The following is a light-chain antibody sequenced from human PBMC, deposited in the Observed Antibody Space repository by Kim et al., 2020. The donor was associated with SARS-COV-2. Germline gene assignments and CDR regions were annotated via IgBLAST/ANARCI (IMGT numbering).Light chain of an antibody. CDR2: SNN. J-gene: IGLJ3*02. V-gene: IGLV1-44*01. CDR3: AAWDDSLDAWV. CDR1: SSNIGSNN. Sequence: QAVVTQPPSASGTPGQRVTISCSGSSSNIGSNNVNWYQHLPGTAPKLLIYSNNQRPSGVPDRFSGSKSDTSASLAISGLQSEDETDYYCAAWDDSLDAWVFGGGTQLTVL.